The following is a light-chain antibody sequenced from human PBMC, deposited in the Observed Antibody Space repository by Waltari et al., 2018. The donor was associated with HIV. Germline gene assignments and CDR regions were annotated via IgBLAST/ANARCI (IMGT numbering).Light chain of an antibody. CDR1: TSNPGANA. CDR3: GAWDNTLRGAL. CDR2: DKN. V-gene: IGLV1-51*01. J-gene: IGLJ2*01. Sequence: QSVLTQPPSISAAAGPKVTISCPGSTSNPGANAVAWYPQLPGTAPELLIYDKNNRFPGIPDRFSGSKSGTSATLVISGLQPGDEADYYCGAWDNTLRGALFGGGTKLTVL.